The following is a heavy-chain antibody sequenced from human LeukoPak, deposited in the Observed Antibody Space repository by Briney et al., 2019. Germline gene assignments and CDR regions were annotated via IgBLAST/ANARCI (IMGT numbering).Heavy chain of an antibody. J-gene: IGHJ4*02. V-gene: IGHV1-46*01. CDR2: INPSGGST. CDR1: GYTFTSYY. CDR3: AREDGSSSSPGGIDY. D-gene: IGHD6-6*01. Sequence: ASVKVSCKASGYTFTSYYMHWVRRAPGQGLEWMGIINPSGGSTSYAQKFQGRVTMTRDMSTSTVYMELSSLRSEDTAVYYCAREDGSSSSPGGIDYWGQGTLVTVSS.